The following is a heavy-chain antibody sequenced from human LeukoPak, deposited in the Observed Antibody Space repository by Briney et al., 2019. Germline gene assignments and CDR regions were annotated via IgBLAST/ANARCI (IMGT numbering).Heavy chain of an antibody. D-gene: IGHD1-1*01. CDR1: GFTFTSHV. Sequence: GGSLRLSCSASGFTFTSHVRHWVRQAPGKGLQYVSGISMNVQTTYYAGSVKGRFTISRDSSKNTVYLQMNSLTAEDTAVYYCVREGLDRRTNFDYWGQGTLVSVSS. CDR2: ISMNVQTT. CDR3: VREGLDRRTNFDY. J-gene: IGHJ4*02. V-gene: IGHV3-64D*06.